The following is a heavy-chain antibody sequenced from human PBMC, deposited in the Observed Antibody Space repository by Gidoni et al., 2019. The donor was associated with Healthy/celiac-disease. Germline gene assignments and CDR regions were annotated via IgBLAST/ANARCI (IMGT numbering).Heavy chain of an antibody. D-gene: IGHD6-13*01. J-gene: IGHJ3*02. CDR3: ARMRAAAGTRAAFDI. Sequence: QVQLQESGPGLAKPSETLSLTCTVPGGSISSYYWSWIRQPPGKGLEWIGYIYYSGSTNYNPSLKSRVTISVDTSKNQFSLKLSSVTAADTAVYYCARMRAAAGTRAAFDIWGQGTMVTVSS. CDR1: GGSISSYY. V-gene: IGHV4-59*08. CDR2: IYYSGST.